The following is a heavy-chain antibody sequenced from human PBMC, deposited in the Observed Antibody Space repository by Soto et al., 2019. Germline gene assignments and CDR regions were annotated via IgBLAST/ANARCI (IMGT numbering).Heavy chain of an antibody. CDR1: GFTFSSYS. CDR2: ISSSSSTI. CDR3: ARYQSGWGGGNSLDY. V-gene: IGHV3-48*02. D-gene: IGHD2-21*02. J-gene: IGHJ4*02. Sequence: EVQLVESGGGLVQPGGSLRLSCAASGFTFSSYSMNWVRQAPGKGLEWVSYISSSSSTIYYADSVKGRFTISRDNAKNSLYLQMNSLRDEDTAVYYCARYQSGWGGGNSLDYWGQGTLVTVSS.